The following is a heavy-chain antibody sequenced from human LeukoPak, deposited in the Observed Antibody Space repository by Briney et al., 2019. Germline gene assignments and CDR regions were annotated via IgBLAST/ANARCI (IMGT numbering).Heavy chain of an antibody. CDR3: AREIGFVVYFQH. J-gene: IGHJ1*01. CDR1: GYTFTGYY. D-gene: IGHD2-15*01. CDR2: IKPDSGGT. Sequence: ASVKVSCKASGYTFTGYYIHWVRQAPGQGLEWVGRIKPDSGGTNYAQKFQGRVTMTRDTSISTAYMELSRLRSDDTAVYYCAREIGFVVYFQHWGQGTLVTVSS. V-gene: IGHV1-2*06.